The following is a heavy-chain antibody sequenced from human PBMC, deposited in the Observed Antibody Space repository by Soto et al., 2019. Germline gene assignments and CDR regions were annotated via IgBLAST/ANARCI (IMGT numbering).Heavy chain of an antibody. CDR3: SRRHHAGVPLSEDLDL. Sequence: PGESLKISCKGSGFTFGNHWIACARQMPGQGLEWLGITNPRDFSTLYSTSFQRHVTISVDNSITTSYLQWSSLRASDTALYYCSRRHHAGVPLSEDLDLWGQGTLVSVSS. V-gene: IGHV5-51*01. D-gene: IGHD7-27*01. CDR1: GFTFGNHW. CDR2: TNPRDFST. J-gene: IGHJ5*02.